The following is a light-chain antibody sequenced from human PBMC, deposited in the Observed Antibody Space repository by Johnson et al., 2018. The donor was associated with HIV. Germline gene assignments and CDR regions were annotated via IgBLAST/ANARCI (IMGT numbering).Light chain of an antibody. CDR2: DND. J-gene: IGLJ1*01. V-gene: IGLV1-51*01. CDR3: GTWDNILNVYV. CDR1: SSDIGNNY. Sequence: QSLLTQPPSVSAAPGQKVTISCSGSSSDIGNNYVSWYQQLPGTAPKLLISDNDKRPSVIPDRFSGSKSGASATLDITGLQTGDEADYYCGTWDNILNVYVFGTGTKVTVL.